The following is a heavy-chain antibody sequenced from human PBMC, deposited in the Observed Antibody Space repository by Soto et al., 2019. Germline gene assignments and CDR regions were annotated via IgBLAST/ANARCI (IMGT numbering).Heavy chain of an antibody. CDR2: ISSSSDFI. D-gene: IGHD3-10*01. J-gene: IGHJ4*02. V-gene: IGHV3-21*01. Sequence: EVQLVESGGGLVKPGGSLRLSCATSGFTFNRYSMTWVRQAPGKGLEWVSSISSSSDFIYYADSVKGRFTISRDYVKNSLYLQMNSLRPKDTAVYYCARGEGSGSYVGDYWGQGTLVTVSS. CDR1: GFTFNRYS. CDR3: ARGEGSGSYVGDY.